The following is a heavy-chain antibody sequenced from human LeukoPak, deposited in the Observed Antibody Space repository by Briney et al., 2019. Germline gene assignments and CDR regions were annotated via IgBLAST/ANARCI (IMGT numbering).Heavy chain of an antibody. V-gene: IGHV4-38-2*02. CDR3: ARVGFASNWGFGS. CDR1: RYSISSGYY. J-gene: IGHJ4*02. CDR2: IYNTGTT. Sequence: SSETLSLTCTVSRYSISSGYYWAWLRPPPGKGLEWIGNIYNTGTTYYNASLKSRVTISVDTSKNQFSLSLTSVTAADTAFYFCARVGFASNWGFGSWGRGTLVTVSS. D-gene: IGHD7-27*01.